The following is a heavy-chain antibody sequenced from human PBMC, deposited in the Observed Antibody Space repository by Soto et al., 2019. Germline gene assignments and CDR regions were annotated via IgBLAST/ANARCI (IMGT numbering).Heavy chain of an antibody. CDR2: IYYSGST. Sequence: QVQLQESGPGLVKPSQTLSLTCTVSGGSISSGGYYWSWIRQHPGKGLEWIGYIYYSGSTYYNPSLKSRFTISVDTSKNQFSLKLSSVTAADTAVYYCARTVIVATIGYSSGWYGGFDYWGQGTLVTVSS. V-gene: IGHV4-31*03. J-gene: IGHJ4*02. CDR3: ARTVIVATIGYSSGWYGGFDY. CDR1: GGSISSGGYY. D-gene: IGHD6-19*01.